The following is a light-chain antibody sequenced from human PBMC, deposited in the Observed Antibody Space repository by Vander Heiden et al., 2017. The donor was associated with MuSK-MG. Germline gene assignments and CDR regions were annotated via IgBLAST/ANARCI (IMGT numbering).Light chain of an antibody. CDR3: AAWDDSLRGPV. J-gene: IGLJ3*02. CDR2: TNN. V-gene: IGLV1-47*01. CDR1: SSNIGTNY. Sequence: VLTQPPSASGTPGPRVTISCSGSSSNIGTNYVYWYQHLPATAPKLLIYTNNRRPSGVPDRFSGSKSGTSASLAISGLRSEDEADYYCAAWDDSLRGPVFGGGTKLTVL.